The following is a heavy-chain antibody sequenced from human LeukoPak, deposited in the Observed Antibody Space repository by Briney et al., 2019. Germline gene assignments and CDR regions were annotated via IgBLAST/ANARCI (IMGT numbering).Heavy chain of an antibody. D-gene: IGHD2-2*01. V-gene: IGHV4-39*01. CDR3: ARDYCSGTSCYYNYYYMDV. CDR1: SGSISNSRYY. J-gene: IGHJ6*03. Sequence: PSETLSLTCTVSSGSISNSRYYWGWIRQPPGKGLEWIGSFYCSGSTYYNPSLESRVTISVDTSKNQFSLKLSSVTAADTAVYYCARDYCSGTSCYYNYYYMDVWGKGTTATVSS. CDR2: FYCSGST.